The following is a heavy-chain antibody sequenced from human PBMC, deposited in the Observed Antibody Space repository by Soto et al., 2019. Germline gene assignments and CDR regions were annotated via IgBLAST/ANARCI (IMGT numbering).Heavy chain of an antibody. CDR1: GYSFTSYW. CDR3: ARHPAAVAGLGYYYGMDV. CDR2: IDPSDSYT. Sequence: GESPKISCKGSGYSFTSYWISWVRQMPGKGLEWMGRIDPSDSYTNYSPSFQGLVTISADKSISTAYLQWSSLKASDTAMYYCARHPAAVAGLGYYYGMDVWGQGTTVTVSS. J-gene: IGHJ6*02. D-gene: IGHD6-19*01. V-gene: IGHV5-10-1*01.